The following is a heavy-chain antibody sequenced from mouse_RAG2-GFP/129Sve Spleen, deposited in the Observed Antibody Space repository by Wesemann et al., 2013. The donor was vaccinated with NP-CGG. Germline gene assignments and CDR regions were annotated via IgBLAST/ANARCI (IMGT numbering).Heavy chain of an antibody. CDR2: GQGLEWIG. D-gene: IGHD1-1*01. Sequence: TNYWMQWVKQRPGQGLEWIGAIYPGNGDTSYNQKFKGKATFTADTSSNTAYMQLSSLTSEDSAVYYCARSGTTVVAPDYWGQGTTLTVSS. V-gene: IGHV1-87*01. CDR3: SEDSAVYYCARSGTTVVAPDY. J-gene: IGHJ2*01.